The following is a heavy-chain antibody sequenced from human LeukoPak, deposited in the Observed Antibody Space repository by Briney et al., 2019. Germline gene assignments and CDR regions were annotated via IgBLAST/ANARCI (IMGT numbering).Heavy chain of an antibody. CDR3: ARDRHFDWLPDYYYGMDV. CDR2: IYYSGST. CDR1: GVSVNNYY. V-gene: IGHV4-59*02. D-gene: IGHD3-9*01. J-gene: IGHJ6*02. Sequence: PSETLSLTCTVSGVSVNNYYWSWIRQPPGKGLEWIGYIYYSGSTNYNPSLKSRVTISVDTSKNQFSLKLSSMTAADTAVYYCARDRHFDWLPDYYYGMDVWGQGTTVTVSS.